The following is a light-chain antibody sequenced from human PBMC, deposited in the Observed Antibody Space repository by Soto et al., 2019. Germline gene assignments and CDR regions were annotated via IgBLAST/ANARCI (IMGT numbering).Light chain of an antibody. CDR1: QSVLYSSNNKNY. CDR2: WAS. Sequence: DIVMTQSPDSLAVSLGERATINCKSSQSVLYSSNNKNYLAWYQQKPGQPPKLLIYWASTRESGVPDRFSGSGSGTDFTLTISSLQAEDVAVYYCQQYYSTPVTVGQGTKVDI. J-gene: IGKJ1*01. CDR3: QQYYSTPVT. V-gene: IGKV4-1*01.